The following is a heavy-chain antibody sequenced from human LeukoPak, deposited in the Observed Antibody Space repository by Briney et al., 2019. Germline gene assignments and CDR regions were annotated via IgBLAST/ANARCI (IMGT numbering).Heavy chain of an antibody. CDR3: ARPQDFGLTGMNAFDI. Sequence: GESLKISCKGSGYRFTNYWIGWVRQMPGKGLEWMGMIYPGDSDTKYSPSFQGQVTISADKSISTAYLQWSSLKASDTAMYYCARPQDFGLTGMNAFDIWGQGTMVTVSS. V-gene: IGHV5-51*01. CDR2: IYPGDSDT. D-gene: IGHD7-27*01. J-gene: IGHJ3*02. CDR1: GYRFTNYW.